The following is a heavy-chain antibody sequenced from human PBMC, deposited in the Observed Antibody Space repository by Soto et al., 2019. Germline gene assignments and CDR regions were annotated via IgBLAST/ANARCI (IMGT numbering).Heavy chain of an antibody. CDR3: VTRSRGLQSSPPRLDS. V-gene: IGHV3-23*01. D-gene: IGHD4-4*01. CDR2: ISGSGSTT. Sequence: EVQLLESGGGLVQPGGSLRLSCAASGLTFSGYGMSWFRQAPGTGREWVSAISGSGSTTYYADSVKGRFPISRYDSKNILFLQMNSLRAEDTAVYYCVTRSRGLQSSPPRLDSWGQGTLVTVSS. CDR1: GLTFSGYG. J-gene: IGHJ4*02.